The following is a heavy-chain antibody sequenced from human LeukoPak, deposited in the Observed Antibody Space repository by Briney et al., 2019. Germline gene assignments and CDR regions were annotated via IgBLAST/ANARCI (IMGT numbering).Heavy chain of an antibody. CDR2: IWYDGSNK. D-gene: IGHD2-21*02. CDR3: ARSPGGDLVYDY. J-gene: IGHJ4*02. V-gene: IGHV3-33*01. Sequence: GSLRLSCAASGFTFSSYGMHWVRQAPGKGLEWVAVIWYDGSNKYYADSVKGRFTISRDNSKNTLYLQMNSLRAGDTAVYYCARSPGGDLVYDYWGQGTLVTVSS. CDR1: GFTFSSYG.